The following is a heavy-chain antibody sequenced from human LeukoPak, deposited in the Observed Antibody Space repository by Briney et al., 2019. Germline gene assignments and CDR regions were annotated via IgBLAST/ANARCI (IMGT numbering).Heavy chain of an antibody. CDR3: ARDRLVSVQLRLGELGY. CDR1: GYTFTSYG. Sequence: ASVKVSCKASGYTFTSYGISWVRQAPGQGLEWMGWISAYNGNTNYAQKLQGRVTMTTDTSTSTAYMELRSLRSDDTAVYYCARDRLVSVQLRLGELGYWGQGTLVTVSS. V-gene: IGHV1-18*01. J-gene: IGHJ4*02. CDR2: ISAYNGNT. D-gene: IGHD3-16*01.